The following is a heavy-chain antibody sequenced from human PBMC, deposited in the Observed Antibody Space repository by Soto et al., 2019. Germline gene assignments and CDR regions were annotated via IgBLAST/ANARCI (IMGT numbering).Heavy chain of an antibody. CDR3: ARGFSGWYYFDY. D-gene: IGHD6-19*01. V-gene: IGHV4-59*01. CDR2: IYYSGST. J-gene: IGHJ4*02. Sequence: TSETLSLTCTVSGGSISSYYWSWIRQPPGKGLEWIGYIYYSGSTDYNPSLKSRVTISVDTSKNQFSLKLSSVTAADTAVYYCARGFSGWYYFDYWGQGTPVTVSS. CDR1: GGSISSYY.